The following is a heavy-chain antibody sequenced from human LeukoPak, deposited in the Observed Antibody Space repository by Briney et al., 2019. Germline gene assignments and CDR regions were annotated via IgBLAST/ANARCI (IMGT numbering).Heavy chain of an antibody. D-gene: IGHD3-10*01. V-gene: IGHV4-34*01. J-gene: IGHJ4*02. CDR2: INHSGST. Sequence: SETRSLPGAVNGGSSRGYSWGWIRKPQGKGLKWIGEINHSGSTNYNPSLKSRVTISVDTSKNQFSLKLSSVTAADTAVYYGAREARVYGSGSYCPLFDYWGQGTLVTVSS. CDR3: AREARVYGSGSYCPLFDY. CDR1: GGSSRGYS.